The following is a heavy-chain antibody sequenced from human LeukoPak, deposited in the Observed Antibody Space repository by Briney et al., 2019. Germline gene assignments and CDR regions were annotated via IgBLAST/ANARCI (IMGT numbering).Heavy chain of an antibody. CDR2: IYYSGST. CDR3: ARETTVVTQRYFDL. Sequence: PSQTLSLTCTVSGGSISSGGYYWSWIRQHPGKGLEWIGYIYYSGSTYYNPSLKSRVTISVGTSKNQFSLKLSSVTAADTAVYYCARETTVVTQRYFDLWGRGTLVTVSS. CDR1: GGSISSGGYY. J-gene: IGHJ2*01. V-gene: IGHV4-31*03. D-gene: IGHD4-23*01.